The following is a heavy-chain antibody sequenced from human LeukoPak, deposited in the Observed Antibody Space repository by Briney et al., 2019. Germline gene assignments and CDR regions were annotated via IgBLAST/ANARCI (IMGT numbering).Heavy chain of an antibody. Sequence: PSETLSLTCTVSGGSVSSYYWSCIRQPAGKGLEWIGRIYTSGSTYYNPSLKSRVTISVDTSKNQFSLKLSSVTAADTAVYYCARDAVVTDAFDIWGQGTMVTVSS. CDR1: GGSVSSYY. D-gene: IGHD4-23*01. CDR2: IYTSGST. CDR3: ARDAVVTDAFDI. J-gene: IGHJ3*02. V-gene: IGHV4-4*07.